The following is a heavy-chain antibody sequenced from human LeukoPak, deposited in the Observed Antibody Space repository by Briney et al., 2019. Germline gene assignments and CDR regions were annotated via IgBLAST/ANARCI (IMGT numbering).Heavy chain of an antibody. CDR3: TRLPSHCNGDYSRYYFDY. CDR1: GGSISSSSYY. D-gene: IGHD2-21*01. V-gene: IGHV4-39*01. J-gene: IGHJ4*02. Sequence: PSETLSLTCAVSGGSISSSSYYWGWIRQPPGKGLEWIGSINYRGNTYHNPSLRSRVTMSIDTSKNQFSLNLRSVTAADTAVYYCTRLPSHCNGDYSRYYFDYWGQGTLVTVSS. CDR2: INYRGNT.